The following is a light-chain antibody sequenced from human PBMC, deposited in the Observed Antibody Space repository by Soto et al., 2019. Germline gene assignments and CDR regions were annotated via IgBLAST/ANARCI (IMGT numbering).Light chain of an antibody. V-gene: IGLV2-14*01. CDR1: SSDVGGYNH. J-gene: IGLJ2*01. Sequence: QSALTQPASVSGFPGQSITISCTGTSSDVGGYNHVSWYQQHPGKAPKLLIYDVVNRPSGVANRFSASKSGNTASLTISGLQAEDEADYYCCSHTRSSTVFGGGTQLTVL. CDR3: CSHTRSSTV. CDR2: DVV.